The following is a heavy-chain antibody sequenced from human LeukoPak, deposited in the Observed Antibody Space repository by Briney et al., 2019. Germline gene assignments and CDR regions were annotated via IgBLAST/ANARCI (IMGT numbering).Heavy chain of an antibody. D-gene: IGHD6-19*01. CDR3: AKDIGIAVAGRDEYFQH. CDR2: ISGSGGST. J-gene: IGHJ1*01. Sequence: GGSLRLSCAASGFTLSSYSMNWVRQAPGKGLEWVSAISGSGGSTYYADSVKGRFTISRDNSKNTLYLQMNSLRAEDTAVYYCAKDIGIAVAGRDEYFQHWGQGTLVTVSS. V-gene: IGHV3-23*01. CDR1: GFTLSSYS.